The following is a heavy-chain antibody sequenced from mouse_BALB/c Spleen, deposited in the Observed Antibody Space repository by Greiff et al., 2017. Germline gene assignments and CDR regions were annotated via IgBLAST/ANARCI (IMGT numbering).Heavy chain of an antibody. J-gene: IGHJ4*01. CDR2: ISSGGGST. Sequence: DVHLVESGGGLVKPGGSLKLSCAASGFAFSSNAMSWVRQTPAKRLEWVAYISSGGGSTYYPDTVKGRFTIARDNAKNTLYLQMSSLKSEDTAMYYCARHGWDVGRNAMDDGGQGTAVTVST. CDR1: GFAFSSNA. V-gene: IGHV5-12-1*01. CDR3: ARHGWDVGRNAMDD. D-gene: IGHD4-1*01.